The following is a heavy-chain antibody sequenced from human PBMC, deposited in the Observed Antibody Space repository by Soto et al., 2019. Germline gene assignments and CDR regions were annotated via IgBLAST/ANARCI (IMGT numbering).Heavy chain of an antibody. D-gene: IGHD3-16*02. Sequence: SETLSLTCTVSGGSISSYYWSWIRQPPGKGLEWIGYIYYSGSTNYNPSLKSRVTISVDTSKNQFSLKLSSVTAADTAVYYCARSPLYDYIWGSYRPPDYFDYWGQGTLVTVSS. J-gene: IGHJ4*02. V-gene: IGHV4-59*08. CDR2: IYYSGST. CDR1: GGSISSYY. CDR3: ARSPLYDYIWGSYRPPDYFDY.